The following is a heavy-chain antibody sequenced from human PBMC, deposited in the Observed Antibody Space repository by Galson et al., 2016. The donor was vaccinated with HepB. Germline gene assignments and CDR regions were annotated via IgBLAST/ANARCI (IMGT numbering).Heavy chain of an antibody. V-gene: IGHV3-7*01. D-gene: IGHD4-17*01. Sequence: SLRLSCAASGFAFSSYWMSWVRQAPGKGLEWVANIKQDGSDKYYLDSVKGRFTISRDNAKDSLYLQMNSLRDEDTAMYYCAKVGGAGTVTTLAMKAWRYAFDIWGQGTVVTVSS. CDR3: AKVGGAGTVTTLAMKAWRYAFDI. J-gene: IGHJ3*02. CDR1: GFAFSSYW. CDR2: IKQDGSDK.